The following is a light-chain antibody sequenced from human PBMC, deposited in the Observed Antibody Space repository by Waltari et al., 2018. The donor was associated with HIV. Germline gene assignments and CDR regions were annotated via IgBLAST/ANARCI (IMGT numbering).Light chain of an antibody. Sequence: QSILTHPPSVSAAPGQQLTISCSGSTSNIGKNLISWYQQVPGRAPQLCIYDDIKRTAAAPARFSASKSGTSATLGITGLQTGDEANYYCGTWDSTLSVVVFGGGTKVTVL. CDR3: GTWDSTLSVVV. CDR2: DDI. CDR1: TSNIGKNL. J-gene: IGLJ2*01. V-gene: IGLV1-51*01.